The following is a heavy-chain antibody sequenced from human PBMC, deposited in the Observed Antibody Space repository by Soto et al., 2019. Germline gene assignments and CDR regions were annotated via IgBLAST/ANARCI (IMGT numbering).Heavy chain of an antibody. CDR1: GFTFSSYS. D-gene: IGHD3-22*01. CDR3: ARVRRGVTMIAHSDY. Sequence: TGGSLRLSCAASGFTFSSYSMNWVRQAPGKGLEWVSSISSSSSYIYYADSVKGRFTISRDNAKNSLYLQMNSLRAEDTAVYYCARVRRGVTMIAHSDYWGQGTLVTVSS. V-gene: IGHV3-21*01. J-gene: IGHJ4*02. CDR2: ISSSSSYI.